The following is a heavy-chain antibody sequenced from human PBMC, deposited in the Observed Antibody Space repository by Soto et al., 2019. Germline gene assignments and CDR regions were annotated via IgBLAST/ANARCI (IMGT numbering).Heavy chain of an antibody. D-gene: IGHD3-16*01. CDR3: ARASTGELWVYANWFDP. Sequence: SETLALTCTVSGCSISSGDYYWSWILQPPGKGLEWIGFIYYSGGTYYKPSLKSRVTISVDTSKNKFSLNLSSVTAADTAVYYCARASTGELWVYANWFDPWGPGTLVTVSS. CDR2: IYYSGGT. CDR1: GCSISSGDYY. V-gene: IGHV4-30-4*01. J-gene: IGHJ5*02.